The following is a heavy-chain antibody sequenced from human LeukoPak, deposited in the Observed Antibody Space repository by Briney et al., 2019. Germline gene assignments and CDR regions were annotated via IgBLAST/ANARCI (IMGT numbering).Heavy chain of an antibody. J-gene: IGHJ4*02. CDR1: GYTFTSYY. V-gene: IGHV1-46*01. CDR2: INPSGGST. CDR3: AREVYYYDSSGYPILYYFDY. Sequence: ASVKVSCKASGYTFTSYYMHWVRQAPGQGLEWMGIINPSGGSTSYAQKFQGRVTMTRDTSTSTVYMELSSLRSEDTAVYYCAREVYYYDSSGYPILYYFDYWGQGTLVTVSS. D-gene: IGHD3-22*01.